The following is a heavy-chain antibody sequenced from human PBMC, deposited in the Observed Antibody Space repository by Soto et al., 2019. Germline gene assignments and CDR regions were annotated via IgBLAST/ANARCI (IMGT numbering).Heavy chain of an antibody. CDR1: GFTFSSYA. Sequence: GGSLRLSCAASGFTFSSYAMTWVRQAPGKGLEWVSAISGSGGSTYYADSVKGRFTISRDNSKNTLYLQMNSLRAEDTAVYYCAKHPVRSSGRYWFAPWGQGTLVTVSS. CDR2: ISGSGGST. D-gene: IGHD6-19*01. J-gene: IGHJ5*02. V-gene: IGHV3-23*01. CDR3: AKHPVRSSGRYWFAP.